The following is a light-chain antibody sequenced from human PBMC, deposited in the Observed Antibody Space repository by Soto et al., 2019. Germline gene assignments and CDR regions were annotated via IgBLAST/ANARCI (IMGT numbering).Light chain of an antibody. CDR3: QQYNTWPSIT. CDR1: QSVSSN. V-gene: IGKV3-15*01. J-gene: IGKJ5*01. CDR2: GAA. Sequence: EIVMTQSPSTLFVSPGRKITLSCRASQSVSSNLAWYQQKPGQAPRLLXYGAATRATGIPARFSGSGSWTELTLTISSLQSEDFAVYYCQQYNTWPSITFGQGTRLEIK.